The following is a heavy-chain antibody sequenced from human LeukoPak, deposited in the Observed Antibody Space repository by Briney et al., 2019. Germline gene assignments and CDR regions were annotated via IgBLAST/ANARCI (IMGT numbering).Heavy chain of an antibody. CDR3: ARDERRYCSDSSCSPGDF. CDR1: GFNFNDYA. Sequence: PGGSLRLSCAASGFNFNDYAMKWVRQAPGKGLEWVSAISRTSAYIYYSDSVKGRFTTSRNNAKNSVYLQMDSLRAEDTAVYYCARDERRYCSDSSCSPGDFWGQGTLVTVSS. D-gene: IGHD2-15*01. V-gene: IGHV3-21*01. CDR2: ISRTSAYI. J-gene: IGHJ4*02.